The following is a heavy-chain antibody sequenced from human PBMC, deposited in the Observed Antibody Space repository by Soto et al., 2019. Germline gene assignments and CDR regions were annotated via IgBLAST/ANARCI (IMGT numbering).Heavy chain of an antibody. D-gene: IGHD2-15*01. CDR2: ISAYNGNT. J-gene: IGHJ6*03. CDR1: GYTFTGYG. Sequence: ASVKVSCKASGYTFTGYGISWVRQAPGQGLEWMGWISAYNGNTNYAQKLQGRVTMTTDTSTSTAYMELRSLRSDDTAVYYCARGYCSGGSCYSRNSYYYYYMDVWGKGTTVTVSS. V-gene: IGHV1-18*01. CDR3: ARGYCSGGSCYSRNSYYYYYMDV.